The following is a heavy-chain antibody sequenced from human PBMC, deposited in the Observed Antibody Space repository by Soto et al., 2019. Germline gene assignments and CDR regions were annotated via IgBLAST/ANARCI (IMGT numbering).Heavy chain of an antibody. V-gene: IGHV3-30*18. CDR2: ISYDGSNK. CDR3: AKDLARYYYDSSGYYPDY. Sequence: GGSLRRSCAASGFTFSSYGMHWVRQAPGKGLEWVAVISYDGSNKYYADSVKGRFTISRDNSKNTLYLQMNSLRAEDTAVYYCAKDLARYYYDSSGYYPDYWGQGTLVTVSS. CDR1: GFTFSSYG. D-gene: IGHD3-22*01. J-gene: IGHJ4*02.